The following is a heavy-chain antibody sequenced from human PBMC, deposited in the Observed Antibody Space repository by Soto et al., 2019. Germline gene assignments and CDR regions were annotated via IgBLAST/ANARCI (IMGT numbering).Heavy chain of an antibody. Sequence: EVHLVESGGGLVQPGGSLRLSCAASGFTFSDYEMNWVRQAPGKGLEWVSFISSSGSTKYYADSVKGRFTISRDNAKNSLNLQMNSLRVEDTAVYYCASWLSATLDSWGQGTQVTVSS. D-gene: IGHD6-25*01. V-gene: IGHV3-48*03. CDR3: ASWLSATLDS. CDR2: ISSSGSTK. CDR1: GFTFSDYE. J-gene: IGHJ4*02.